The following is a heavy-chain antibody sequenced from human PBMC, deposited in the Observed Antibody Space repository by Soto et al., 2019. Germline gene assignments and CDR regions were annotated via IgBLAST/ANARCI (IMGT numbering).Heavy chain of an antibody. CDR3: ARRPERGAARPPFDY. V-gene: IGHV4-34*01. CDR1: GGSFSGYY. Sequence: SETLSLTCAVYGGSFSGYYWSWIRQPPGKGLEWIGEINHSGSTNYNPSLKSRVTISVDTSKNQFSLKLSSVTAADTAVYYCARRPERGAARPPFDYWGQGTLVTVSS. J-gene: IGHJ4*02. D-gene: IGHD6-6*01. CDR2: INHSGST.